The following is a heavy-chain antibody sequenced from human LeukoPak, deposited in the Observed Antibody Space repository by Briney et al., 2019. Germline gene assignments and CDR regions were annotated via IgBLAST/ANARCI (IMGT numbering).Heavy chain of an antibody. J-gene: IGHJ4*02. D-gene: IGHD3-22*01. Sequence: GGSLRLSCAASGFIFDDYTMHWVRDGPGKTLEWVALVSWDGTPYYADSVKGRFTISRDNSKNALYLEMDSLRTDDTAFYYCAKDLTYESSGTVIDNWGQGTLVTVSS. CDR1: GFIFDDYT. CDR2: VSWDGTP. V-gene: IGHV3-43*01. CDR3: AKDLTYESSGTVIDN.